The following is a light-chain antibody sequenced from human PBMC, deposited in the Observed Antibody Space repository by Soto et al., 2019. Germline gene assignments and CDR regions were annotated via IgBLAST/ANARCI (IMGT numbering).Light chain of an antibody. Sequence: QSVLTQPPSASGSPGQSVTISCTGTSSDVGGYNYVSWYQQHPGKAPKVMIYEDNKRPSGVPDRFTGSKSGNSASLTISGLQAEDEADYYCSSYTSSSTLRYGFGTGTKVTVL. V-gene: IGLV2-8*01. CDR1: SSDVGGYNY. CDR3: SSYTSSSTLRYG. J-gene: IGLJ1*01. CDR2: EDN.